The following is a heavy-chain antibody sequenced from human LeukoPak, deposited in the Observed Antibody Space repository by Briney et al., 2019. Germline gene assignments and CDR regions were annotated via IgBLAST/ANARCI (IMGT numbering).Heavy chain of an antibody. CDR1: GFTFSDYY. D-gene: IGHD1-26*01. CDR3: ARARGSYSFDY. J-gene: IGHJ4*02. V-gene: IGHV3-11*01. CDR2: ISNSGSTK. Sequence: GGSLRLSCAASGFTFSDYYMSWIRQAPGKGLEWVSDISNSGSTKYYADSVKGRCTISRDNAKNSLYLQVNSLRVEDTAVYYCARARGSYSFDYWGQGTLVTVSS.